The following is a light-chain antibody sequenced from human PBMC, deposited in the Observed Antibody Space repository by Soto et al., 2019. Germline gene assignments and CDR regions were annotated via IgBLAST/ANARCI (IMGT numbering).Light chain of an antibody. CDR1: QGISSY. CDR2: AAS. V-gene: IGKV1-8*01. CDR3: QQYYSYPRM. Sequence: AIRMTQSPSSFSASTGDRVTITCRASQGISSYLAWYQQKPGKAPKLLIYAASTLQSGVPSRFSGSGSGTDSSLTIRCLQSEDFATYYCQQYYSYPRMFGQGNKLEVK. J-gene: IGKJ1*01.